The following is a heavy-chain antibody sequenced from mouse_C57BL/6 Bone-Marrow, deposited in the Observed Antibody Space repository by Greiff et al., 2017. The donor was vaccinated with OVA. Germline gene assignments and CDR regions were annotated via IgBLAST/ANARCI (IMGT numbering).Heavy chain of an antibody. J-gene: IGHJ3*01. CDR2: IRNKANNHAT. D-gene: IGHD4-1*01. Sequence: EVQVVESGGGLVQPGGSMKLSCAASGFTFSDAWMDWVRQSPEKGLEWVAEIRNKANNHATYYAESVKGRFTISRDDSKSSVYLQMNSLRAEDTGIYYCTRERLTGTRFAYWGQGTLVTVSA. CDR3: TRERLTGTRFAY. V-gene: IGHV6-6*01. CDR1: GFTFSDAW.